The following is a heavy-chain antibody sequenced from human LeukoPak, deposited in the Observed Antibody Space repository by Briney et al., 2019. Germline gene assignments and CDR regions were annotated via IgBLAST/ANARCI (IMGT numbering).Heavy chain of an antibody. CDR1: GASISGSGYY. J-gene: IGHJ4*02. CDR3: AKSGGYGLIDY. Sequence: PSETLSLTCAVSGASISGSGYYLGWIRQPPGKGLEWIGNIYYTGNTYYNASLQSRVTISIDTPKNQFSLRLNSVTAADTAMYYCAKSGGYGLIDYWGQGTLVTVSS. V-gene: IGHV4-39*01. D-gene: IGHD1-26*01. CDR2: IYYTGNT.